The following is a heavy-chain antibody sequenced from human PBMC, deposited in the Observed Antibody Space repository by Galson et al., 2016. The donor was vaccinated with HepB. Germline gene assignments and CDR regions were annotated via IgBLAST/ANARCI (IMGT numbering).Heavy chain of an antibody. CDR2: TSNLVDST. J-gene: IGHJ4*02. D-gene: IGHD3-10*01. Sequence: SLRLSCAASGFIFSSSVMSWVRQAPGKGLEWVLVTSNLVDSTYYADSVKGRFTISRDNSRNTLYLQMNSLRAEDTAVYYFVGWFGDLNTWGQGTLVTVSS. CDR3: VGWFGDLNT. CDR1: GFIFSSSV. V-gene: IGHV3-23*01.